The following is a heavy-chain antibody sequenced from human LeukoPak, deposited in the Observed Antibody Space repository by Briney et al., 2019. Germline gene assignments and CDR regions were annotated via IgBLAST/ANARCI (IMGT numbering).Heavy chain of an antibody. Sequence: GGSLRLSCAASGFTFSSYSMNWVRQAPGKGLEWVSYISSSSSTIYYADSVKGRFTISRDNANNSLYLQMNSLRDEDTAVYYCARDKRYFDWSYGGYFDYWGQGTLVTVSS. D-gene: IGHD3-9*01. J-gene: IGHJ4*02. CDR3: ARDKRYFDWSYGGYFDY. CDR1: GFTFSSYS. CDR2: ISSSSSTI. V-gene: IGHV3-48*02.